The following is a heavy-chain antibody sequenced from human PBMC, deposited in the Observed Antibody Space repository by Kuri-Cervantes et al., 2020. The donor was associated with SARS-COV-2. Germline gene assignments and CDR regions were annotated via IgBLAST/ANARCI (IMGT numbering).Heavy chain of an antibody. V-gene: IGHV2-70*04. CDR1: GFSPTTSGMR. D-gene: IGHD6-19*01. CDR2: MDWETDR. Sequence: SGPTLVKPTPTLTLTCSAFGFSPTTSGMRVSWFRQPPGKGLEWLARMDWETDRFYRTSLKTRLTISKVTSKNQVVLTMTNMSPVDTATYYCAREGISVVGTDYFGHWGQGILVTVSS. CDR3: AREGISVVGTDYFGH. J-gene: IGHJ4*02.